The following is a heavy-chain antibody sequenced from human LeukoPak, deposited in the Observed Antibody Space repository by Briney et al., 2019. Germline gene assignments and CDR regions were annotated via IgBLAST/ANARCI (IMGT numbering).Heavy chain of an antibody. V-gene: IGHV1-69*13. J-gene: IGHJ6*02. D-gene: IGHD2-21*02. CDR3: ARGWGLRDGMDV. CDR2: IIPIFGTA. Sequence: GASVKVSCKASGGTFSSYAISWVRQAPGQGLERMGGIIPIFGTANYAQKFQGRVTITADESTSTAYMELSSLRSEDAAVYYCARGWGLRDGMDVWGQGTTVTVSS. CDR1: GGTFSSYA.